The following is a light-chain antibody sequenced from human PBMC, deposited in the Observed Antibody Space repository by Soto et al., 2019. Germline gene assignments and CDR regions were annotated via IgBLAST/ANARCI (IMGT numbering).Light chain of an antibody. CDR1: QSVSSC. CDR2: DAS. V-gene: IGKV3-11*01. Sequence: ILSTWSSGTLGFPTGERATLSCRASQSVSSCLAWYQQKAGQAPRLLIYDASSRAAGIPARFSGSGSGTDFTLTIRTLEPEDFAIYYCQKRGNWPLTFGGGTPVDIK. J-gene: IGKJ4*01. CDR3: QKRGNWPLT.